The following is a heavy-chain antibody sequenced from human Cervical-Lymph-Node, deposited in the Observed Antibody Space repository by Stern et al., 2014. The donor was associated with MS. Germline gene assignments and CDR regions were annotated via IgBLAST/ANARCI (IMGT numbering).Heavy chain of an antibody. D-gene: IGHD3-3*01. Sequence: VQLVESGGGLIQPGGSLRLSCAAPGFTVSNNYMSWVRQAPGQGLEWVSLVYTDDRTYYTGSVKGRFTISRDSSKNKLFLQMNSLRAEDTAVYYCARAIFGVNTAAMAPDAFDTWGQGTMVTVSS. CDR1: GFTVSNNY. V-gene: IGHV3-53*01. J-gene: IGHJ3*02. CDR2: VYTDDRT. CDR3: ARAIFGVNTAAMAPDAFDT.